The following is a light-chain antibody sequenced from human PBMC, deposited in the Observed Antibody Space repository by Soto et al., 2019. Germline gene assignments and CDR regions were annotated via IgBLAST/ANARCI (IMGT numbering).Light chain of an antibody. CDR3: AAWDGSLNGGV. CDR1: SSNIGSNT. CDR2: SNN. V-gene: IGLV1-44*01. J-gene: IGLJ3*02. Sequence: QSVLTQPPSASGTPGQRVTISCSGSSSNIGSNTVNWYQHLPGTAPKVLIYSNNQRPSGVPDRFSGSKSGTSASLAIFGLQSEDEADYYCAAWDGSLNGGVFGGGTKLTVL.